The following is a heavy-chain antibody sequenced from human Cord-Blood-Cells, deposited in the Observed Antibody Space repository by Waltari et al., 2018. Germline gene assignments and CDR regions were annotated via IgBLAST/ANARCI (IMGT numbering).Heavy chain of an antibody. CDR1: GYSFTSYW. CDR3: ARRLGANWFDP. V-gene: IGHV5-51*01. CDR2: IYPWDVYT. J-gene: IGHJ5*02. D-gene: IGHD3-10*01. Sequence: EVQLVQSGAEVKKPGESLKISCKGSGYSFTSYWIGWVRQMPGRGLEWMGIIYPWDVYTIYGPSFEGQVTSSADKSISTAYLQWSSLKASDTAMYYCARRLGANWFDPWGQGTLVTVSS.